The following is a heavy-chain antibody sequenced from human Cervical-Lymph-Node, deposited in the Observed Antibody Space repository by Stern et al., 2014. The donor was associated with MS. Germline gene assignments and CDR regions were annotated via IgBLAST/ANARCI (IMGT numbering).Heavy chain of an antibody. Sequence: EVQLVESGGGLVQPGGSLRLSCVASGFSFGTSWMSWVRQPPGRGLEWVANIRQDGYDKFYVDSVKGRFTISRDNARNSLYLQMNSLTVADTAVYYCARDRRAXXXXWGQGTHVAVSS. CDR1: GFSFGTSW. J-gene: IGHJ4*02. V-gene: IGHV3-7*01. CDR3: ARDRRAXXXX. CDR2: IRQDGYDK.